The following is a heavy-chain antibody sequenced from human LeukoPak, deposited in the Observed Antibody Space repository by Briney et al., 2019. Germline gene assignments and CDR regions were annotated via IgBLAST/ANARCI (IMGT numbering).Heavy chain of an antibody. J-gene: IGHJ3*02. V-gene: IGHV3-7*01. D-gene: IGHD1-26*01. CDR3: AREVEQLRLDAFDM. CDR1: GFTFSSYW. CDR2: IKQDGSEQ. Sequence: GGSLRLSCAASGFTFSSYWMSWVRQAPGKGLEWVANIKQDGSEQYYVDSVRGRFTISRDNAKNSLYLQMNSLRAEDTAVYYCAREVEQLRLDAFDMWGQGTTVTVSS.